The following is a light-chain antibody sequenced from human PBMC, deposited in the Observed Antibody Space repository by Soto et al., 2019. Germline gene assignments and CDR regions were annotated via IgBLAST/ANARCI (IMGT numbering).Light chain of an antibody. Sequence: EIELTQSPGTLSLSPGERATLSCRVSQSVSSSSLAWYQQKPGQAPRLLIYGTFSRATGIPDRFSGSGSGTDFTLTISRLEPEDFAVYYCQQYGSSPGYTFRQGTKLEIK. CDR1: QSVSSSS. V-gene: IGKV3-20*01. J-gene: IGKJ2*01. CDR2: GTF. CDR3: QQYGSSPGYT.